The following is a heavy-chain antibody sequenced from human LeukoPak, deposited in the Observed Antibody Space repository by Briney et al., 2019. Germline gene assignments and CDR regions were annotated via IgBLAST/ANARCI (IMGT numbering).Heavy chain of an antibody. Sequence: GSLRLSCAASGFTFSSYWMSWVRQAPGKGLEWIGSVYYDGNTYYRPSLKSRVTISVDTSKNQFSLKLSSVTAADTAVYYCARIFDYWGQGTLVTVSS. CDR2: VYYDGNT. CDR3: ARIFDY. J-gene: IGHJ4*02. CDR1: GFTFSSYW. V-gene: IGHV4-39*07.